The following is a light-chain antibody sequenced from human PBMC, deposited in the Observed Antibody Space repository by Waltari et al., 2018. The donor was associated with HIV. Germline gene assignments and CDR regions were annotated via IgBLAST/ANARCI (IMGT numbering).Light chain of an antibody. V-gene: IGLV2-8*01. Sequence: QSALTQPPSASGSPGQSVTISCTGTSSDVGGYSYVSWYQQHPGKAPKLMIYEVNKRPSGVPDRFSGSKSGNTASLTVSGLQAEDEADYYCSSYAGSNNLVFGGGTKLTVL. CDR1: SSDVGGYSY. CDR2: EVN. CDR3: SSYAGSNNLV. J-gene: IGLJ2*01.